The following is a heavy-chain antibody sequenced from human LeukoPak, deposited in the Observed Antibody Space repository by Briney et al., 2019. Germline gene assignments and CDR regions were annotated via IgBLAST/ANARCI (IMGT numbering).Heavy chain of an antibody. D-gene: IGHD1-26*01. V-gene: IGHV3-30-3*01. CDR3: ARESYYSPFFDY. Sequence: PGGSLRLSCAASGFTFSSYAMHWVRQAPGKGLEWVAVISYDGSNNYYADSVKGRFTISRDNSKNTLYLQMNSLRAEDTAVYYCARESYYSPFFDYWGQGTLVTVSS. CDR1: GFTFSSYA. CDR2: ISYDGSNN. J-gene: IGHJ4*02.